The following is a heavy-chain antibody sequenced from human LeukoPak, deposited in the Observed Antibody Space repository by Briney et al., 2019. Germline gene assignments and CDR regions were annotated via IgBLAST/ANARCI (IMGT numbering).Heavy chain of an antibody. V-gene: IGHV4-34*01. Sequence: SETLSLTCAVYGGSFSDYYWSWIRQPPGKGLEWIGEINHSGSTNYNPSLKSRVTISVDTSKNQFSLKLSSVTAADTAVYYCARVAGGYSYGYPDYWGQGTLVTVSS. J-gene: IGHJ4*02. CDR3: ARVAGGYSYGYPDY. CDR1: GGSFSDYY. CDR2: INHSGST. D-gene: IGHD5-18*01.